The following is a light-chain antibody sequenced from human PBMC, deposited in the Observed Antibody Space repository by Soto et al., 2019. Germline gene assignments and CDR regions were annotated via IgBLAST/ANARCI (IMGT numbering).Light chain of an antibody. CDR2: GAS. J-gene: IGKJ3*01. CDR3: PQYGSHRVS. Sequence: EIVLTQSPGTLSLSPGERATLSCRASQSVSSSYLAWYQQKPGQAPRLRIYGASSRATGIPDRFSGSGSGTDLTLTISSLEPEDFAVYYCPQYGSHRVSFGPGTKVDIK. V-gene: IGKV3-20*01. CDR1: QSVSSSY.